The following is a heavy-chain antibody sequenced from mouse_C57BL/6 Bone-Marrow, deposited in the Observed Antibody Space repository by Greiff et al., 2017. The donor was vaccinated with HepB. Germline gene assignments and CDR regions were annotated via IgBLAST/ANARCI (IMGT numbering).Heavy chain of an antibody. CDR3: AREIYYGSSYAMDY. CDR2: ISYDGSN. Sequence: EVKLQESGPGLVKPSQSLSLTCSVTGYSITSGYYWNWIRQFPGNKLEWMGYISYDGSNNYNPSLKNRISITRDTSKNQFFLKLNSLTTEDTATYYCAREIYYGSSYAMDYWGQGTSVTVSS. CDR1: GYSITSGYY. V-gene: IGHV3-6*01. J-gene: IGHJ4*01. D-gene: IGHD1-1*01.